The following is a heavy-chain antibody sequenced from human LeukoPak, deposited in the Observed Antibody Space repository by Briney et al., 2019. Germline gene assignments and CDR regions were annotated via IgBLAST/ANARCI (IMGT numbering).Heavy chain of an antibody. CDR3: ARSGGGTYFDN. D-gene: IGHD2-15*01. V-gene: IGHV3-30*12. CDR2: IWSDGSNK. CDR1: GFIFSSYG. Sequence: GGSLRLSCAAAGFIFSSYGMHWVRQDPGKGLQWVAVIWSDGSNKDYGDSVKGRFTISRDDSKNTLYLQMNSLRADDTAVYYCARSGGGTYFDNWGQGTLVTVSS. J-gene: IGHJ4*02.